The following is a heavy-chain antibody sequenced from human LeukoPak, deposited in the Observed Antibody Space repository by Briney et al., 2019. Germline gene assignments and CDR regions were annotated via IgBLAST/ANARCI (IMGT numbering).Heavy chain of an antibody. CDR1: GGSISSYY. Sequence: NPSETLSLTCTVSGGSISSYYWSWIRQPPGKGLEWIGYIYYSGSTNSNPSLKSRVTISVDTSKNQFSLKLSSVTPAPTALYSGARSWPHQSIFDYYSYMDVWGKGTTVTVSS. V-gene: IGHV4-59*08. CDR3: ARSWPHQSIFDYYSYMDV. J-gene: IGHJ6*03. D-gene: IGHD3-3*01. CDR2: IYYSGST.